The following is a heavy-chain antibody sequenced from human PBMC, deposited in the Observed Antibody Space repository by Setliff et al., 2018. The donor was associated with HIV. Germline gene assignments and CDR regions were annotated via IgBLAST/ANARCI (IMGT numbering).Heavy chain of an antibody. CDR1: GYSFTSYT. CDR2: INAGNGNT. J-gene: IGHJ6*02. D-gene: IGHD2-15*01. Sequence: ASVKVSCKASGYSFTSYTIHWVRQAPGQRLEWMGWINAGNGNTKYSQKFRGRVTFTRDTSASTAYMELSGLGFEDTAVYYCARDPTVVMSYYYYGMDVWGQGTTVTVSS. V-gene: IGHV1-3*01. CDR3: ARDPTVVMSYYYYGMDV.